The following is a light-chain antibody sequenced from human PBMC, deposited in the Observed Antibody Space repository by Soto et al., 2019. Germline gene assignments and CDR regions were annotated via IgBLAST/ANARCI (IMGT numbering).Light chain of an antibody. V-gene: IGLV1-40*01. CDR1: SSNIGAGYD. CDR3: QSYDRSLSGSRV. J-gene: IGLJ1*01. CDR2: DNT. Sequence: PVLTQPPSVSGAPGQRVTISCTGSSSNIGAGYDVHWYQQLPGTAPKLLIYDNTNRPSGVPDRFSGSKSGTSASLAITGLQAEDEADYYCQSYDRSLSGSRVFGTGTKLTVL.